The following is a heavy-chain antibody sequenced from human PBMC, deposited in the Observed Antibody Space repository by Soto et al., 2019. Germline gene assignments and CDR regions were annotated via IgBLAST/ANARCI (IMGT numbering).Heavy chain of an antibody. CDR3: ASGNYDYVWESYRYAPKGY. D-gene: IGHD3-16*02. CDR1: GFTFSTYN. J-gene: IGHJ4*02. Sequence: PVGSLRLSCAASGFTFSTYNMNWVRQAPGKGLEWVSSISTSSSYKYYADSVKGRFSISRDNAKDSVYLQMNSLRAEDTAVYYCASGNYDYVWESYRYAPKGYWGQGTRLAVAS. V-gene: IGHV3-21*01. CDR2: ISTSSSYK.